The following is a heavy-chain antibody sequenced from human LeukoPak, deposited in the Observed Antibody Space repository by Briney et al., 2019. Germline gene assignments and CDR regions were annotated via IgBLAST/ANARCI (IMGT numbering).Heavy chain of an antibody. D-gene: IGHD6-19*01. J-gene: IGHJ4*02. CDR3: ARELEPYSSGWYYFDY. Sequence: GGSLRLSCAASGFTFSNYAMSWVRQAPGKGLEWVSGIDSSAVSTYYADSVKGRFTISRDNSKNTLYLQMNSLRAEDTAVYYCARELEPYSSGWYYFDYWGQGTLVTVSS. CDR1: GFTFSNYA. CDR2: IDSSAVST. V-gene: IGHV3-23*01.